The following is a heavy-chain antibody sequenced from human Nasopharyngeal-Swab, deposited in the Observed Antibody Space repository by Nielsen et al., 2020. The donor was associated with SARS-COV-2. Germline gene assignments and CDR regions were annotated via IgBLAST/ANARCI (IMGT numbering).Heavy chain of an antibody. CDR2: ISGSGGST. CDR3: AKHPIRIYYYYMDV. V-gene: IGHV3-23*01. Sequence: GESLKISCAASGFTFSSYAMSWVRQAPGKGLEWVSAISGSGGSTYYADSEKGRFTISRDNSKNTLYLQMNSLRAEDTAVYYCAKHPIRIYYYYMDVWGKGTTVTVSS. J-gene: IGHJ6*03. CDR1: GFTFSSYA. D-gene: IGHD2/OR15-2a*01.